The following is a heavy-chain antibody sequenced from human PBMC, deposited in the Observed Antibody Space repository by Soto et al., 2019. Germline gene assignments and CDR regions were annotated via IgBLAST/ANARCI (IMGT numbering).Heavy chain of an antibody. D-gene: IGHD6-13*01. Sequence: PSETLSLTCAVSGYSISSSNWWGWIRQPPGKGLEWIGYIYYSGSTYYNPSLKSRVTMSVDTSKNQFSLKLSSVTAVDTAVYYCAKINPGIAAVDYWGQGTLVTVSS. CDR3: AKINPGIAAVDY. CDR2: IYYSGST. V-gene: IGHV4-28*01. CDR1: GYSISSSNW. J-gene: IGHJ4*02.